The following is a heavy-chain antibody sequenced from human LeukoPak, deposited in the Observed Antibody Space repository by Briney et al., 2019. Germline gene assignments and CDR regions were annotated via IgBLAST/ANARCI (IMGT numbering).Heavy chain of an antibody. CDR1: GYTFTSYD. J-gene: IGHJ4*02. CDR2: MSTNSGDT. V-gene: IGHV1-8*03. D-gene: IGHD3-16*01. Sequence: ASVKVSCKASGYTFTSYDINWVRQATGQGLEWMGWMSTNSGDTGYAQKFQGRVTISRDTSISTVYMELRSLRSEDTALYYCTRTLTHWGIDYWGQGTLVTVSS. CDR3: TRTLTHWGIDY.